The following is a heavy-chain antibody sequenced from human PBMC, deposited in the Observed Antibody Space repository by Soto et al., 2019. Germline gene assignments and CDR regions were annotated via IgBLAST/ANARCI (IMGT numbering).Heavy chain of an antibody. V-gene: IGHV3-30*03. D-gene: IGHD3-10*01. CDR2: ISYDGSNK. J-gene: IGHJ5*02. CDR3: ARTGNTGDWFDP. CDR1: GFTFSSYG. Sequence: PGGSLRLSCAASGFTFSSYGMHWVRQAPGKGLEWVAVISYDGSNKYYADSVKGRFTISRDNSKNTLYLQMNSLRAEDTAVYYSARTGNTGDWFDPWGQGTLVTVSS.